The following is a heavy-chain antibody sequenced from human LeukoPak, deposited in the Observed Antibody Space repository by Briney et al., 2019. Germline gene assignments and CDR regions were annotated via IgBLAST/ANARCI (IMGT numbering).Heavy chain of an antibody. J-gene: IGHJ4*02. V-gene: IGHV3-23*01. D-gene: IGHD5-12*01. CDR1: GFTFSNYD. CDR3: AKAPEGKSAYALPAN. Sequence: PGVSLRLSCTASGFTFSNYDVDWVRHAPGKGLEWISAIRSSGGSTYYADSVKGRFTISRDNSKHTLYLQMNSLRVEDTALYYCAKAPEGKSAYALPANWGQGTLVTVSS. CDR2: IRSSGGST.